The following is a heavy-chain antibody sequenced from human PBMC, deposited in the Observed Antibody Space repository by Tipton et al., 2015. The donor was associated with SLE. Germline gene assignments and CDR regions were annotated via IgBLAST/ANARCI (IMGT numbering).Heavy chain of an antibody. CDR1: GGSISTYY. CDR2: IYYSGTT. J-gene: IGHJ4*02. V-gene: IGHV4-59*08. Sequence: LRLSCTLSGGSISTYYWSWIRQPPGKGLEWIGYIYYSGTTNNNPSLKSRVTISVDTSKNQFSLKLRSVTAADTAVYYCARHSPLTGYYFDYWGQGTLVTVSS. D-gene: IGHD3-10*01. CDR3: ARHSPLTGYYFDY.